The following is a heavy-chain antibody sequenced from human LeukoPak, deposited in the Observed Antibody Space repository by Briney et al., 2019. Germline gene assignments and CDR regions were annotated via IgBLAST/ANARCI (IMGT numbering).Heavy chain of an antibody. V-gene: IGHV3-73*01. CDR1: GFTFSGSA. D-gene: IGHD5-24*01. CDR2: IRSKANSYAT. J-gene: IGHJ4*02. CDR3: TRHRGRDGYNLGYFDY. Sequence: GGSLRLSCAASGFTFSGSAVHWVRQASGKGLEWVGRIRSKANSYATAYAASVKGRFTISRDDSKNTAYLQMDSLKTEDTAVYYCTRHRGRDGYNLGYFDYWGQGTLVTVSS.